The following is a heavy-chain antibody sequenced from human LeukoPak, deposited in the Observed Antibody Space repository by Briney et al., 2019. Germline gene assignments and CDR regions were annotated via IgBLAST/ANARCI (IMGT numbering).Heavy chain of an antibody. CDR2: IRGSGGGT. Sequence: GESLRLSCAASGFTFSNYGMSWVRQTPGKGLEWVSVIRGSGGGTYYADSVKGRFTISRDNSKNTVYLQMNSLRAEDTAVYYCVKARMPHCGTDCLESWGQGTLVTVSS. CDR1: GFTFSNYG. J-gene: IGHJ4*02. CDR3: VKARMPHCGTDCLES. V-gene: IGHV3-23*01. D-gene: IGHD2-21*02.